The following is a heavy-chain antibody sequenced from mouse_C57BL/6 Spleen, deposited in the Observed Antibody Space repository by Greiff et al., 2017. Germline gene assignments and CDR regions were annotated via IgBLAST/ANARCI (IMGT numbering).Heavy chain of an antibody. Sequence: VQLQQPGAELVMPGASVKLSCKASGYTFTSYWMHWVKPRPGQGLEWIGEIDPSDSYPNYNQKFKGKSTLTVDKSSSTAYMQLRSLTSEDSAVYYCARSGYSNPVDYWGQGTSVTVSS. CDR1: GYTFTSYW. CDR2: IDPSDSYP. D-gene: IGHD2-5*01. J-gene: IGHJ4*01. CDR3: ARSGYSNPVDY. V-gene: IGHV1-69*01.